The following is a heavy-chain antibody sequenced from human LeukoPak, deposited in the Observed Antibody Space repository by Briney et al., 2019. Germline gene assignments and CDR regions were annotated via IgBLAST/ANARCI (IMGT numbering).Heavy chain of an antibody. V-gene: IGHV3-30-3*01. Sequence: GGSLRLSCAASGFTFSSYAMHWVRQAPGKGLEWVAVISYDGSNKYYADSVKGRFTISRDNSKNTLYLQMNSLRAEDTAVYYCARERSFIVVVPAAMGYFQHWGQGTLVTVSS. D-gene: IGHD2-2*01. CDR2: ISYDGSNK. CDR3: ARERSFIVVVPAAMGYFQH. J-gene: IGHJ1*01. CDR1: GFTFSSYA.